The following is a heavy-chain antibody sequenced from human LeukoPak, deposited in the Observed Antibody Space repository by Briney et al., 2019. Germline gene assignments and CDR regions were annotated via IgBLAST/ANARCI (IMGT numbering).Heavy chain of an antibody. V-gene: IGHV3-48*03. CDR3: ARGDPHADL. J-gene: IGHJ5*02. CDR1: GFDLKTYE. Sequence: PGGSLRLSCTASGFDLKTYEMNWVRQAPGKGLEWIADITISGHTRNYVDSVKGRFTISRDNAGTSLHLRMNSLTVEDTGVYYCARGDPHADLWGQGTLVTVSS. CDR2: ITISGHTR.